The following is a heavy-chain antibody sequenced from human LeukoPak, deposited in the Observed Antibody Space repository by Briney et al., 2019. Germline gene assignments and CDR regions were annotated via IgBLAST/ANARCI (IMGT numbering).Heavy chain of an antibody. D-gene: IGHD6-13*01. CDR2: IYSGGST. CDR3: ARDPLGIAAAGISY. J-gene: IGHJ4*02. CDR1: GFSFSYHG. Sequence: GGTLRLSCVASGFSFSYHGMNWVRLAPGKGLEWVSVIYSGGSTYYADSVKGRFTISRDNSKNTLYLQMNSLRAEDTAVYYCARDPLGIAAAGISYWGQGTLVTVSS. V-gene: IGHV3-66*01.